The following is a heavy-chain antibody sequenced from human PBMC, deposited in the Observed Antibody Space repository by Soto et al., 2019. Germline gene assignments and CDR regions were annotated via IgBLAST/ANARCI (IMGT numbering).Heavy chain of an antibody. J-gene: IGHJ4*02. CDR1: GASISSNRYY. Sequence: QLQLQESGPGLVKPSETLSLTCTVSGASISSNRYYWGWVRQPTGKELEWIGSIYYSGSPYYNPSLESRVTIAVDTSKSHFSLRLSSVTAADTAVYYCARHVFKGMPYHFAYWGRGTLVAVS. CDR3: ARHVFKGMPYHFAY. D-gene: IGHD2-2*01. CDR2: IYYSGSP. V-gene: IGHV4-39*01.